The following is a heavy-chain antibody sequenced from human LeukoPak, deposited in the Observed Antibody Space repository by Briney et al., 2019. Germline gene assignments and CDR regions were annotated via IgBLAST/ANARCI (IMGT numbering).Heavy chain of an antibody. CDR1: GGFNSSYY. CDR3: ARAWATDYFDY. CDR2: MYYSGST. V-gene: IGHV4-59*01. J-gene: IGHJ4*02. Sequence: SETLSLTCTVSGGFNSSYYWSWIRQPPGKGLEWIGYMYYSGSTNHNPSLKSRVTISVDTSKNQFSLKLSSVTAADTAVYYCARAWATDYFDYWGQGTLVTVSS.